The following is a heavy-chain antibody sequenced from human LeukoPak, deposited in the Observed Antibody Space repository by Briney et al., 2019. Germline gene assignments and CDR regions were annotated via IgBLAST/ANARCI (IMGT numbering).Heavy chain of an antibody. J-gene: IGHJ4*02. CDR2: IYYSGTT. CDR1: GGSISNYY. CDR3: ARGVYIAAAQYGY. Sequence: SETLSLTCTVSGGSISNYYWSWIRQPPAKGLEWIGYIYYSGTTNYNPSLKSRVTISVDTSKNQFSLKLNSVTAADTAVYYCARGVYIAAAQYGYWGQGTLVTVSS. V-gene: IGHV4-59*01. D-gene: IGHD6-13*01.